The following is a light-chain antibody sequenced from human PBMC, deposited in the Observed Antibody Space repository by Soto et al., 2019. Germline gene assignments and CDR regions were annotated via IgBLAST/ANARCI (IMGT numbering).Light chain of an antibody. J-gene: IGKJ5*01. V-gene: IGKV3-11*01. CDR1: QSVSAY. CDR2: DTS. Sequence: EIVLTQSPATLSLSPGERATLSCRASQSVSAYVAWYQQKPDQAPRLLIYDTSNRATGVRARFSGSGSGTDFSLTISSLEPEDFAVYYCQQRTNWPPVTFGQGTRLEI. CDR3: QQRTNWPPVT.